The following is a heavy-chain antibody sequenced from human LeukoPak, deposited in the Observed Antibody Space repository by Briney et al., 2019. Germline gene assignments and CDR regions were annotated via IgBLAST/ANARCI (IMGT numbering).Heavy chain of an antibody. V-gene: IGHV1-2*06. D-gene: IGHD3-9*01. Sequence: ASVKVSCRASGYIFIGYYMHWVRQAPGKGLEWMGRINPNSGGTKYAQKFQGRVTMTRDTSISTAYMELSRLRSDDTAVYHCARGGLILRYFVDYYYYYMDVWGKGTTVTVSS. CDR2: INPNSGGT. CDR3: ARGGLILRYFVDYYYYYMDV. CDR1: GYIFIGYY. J-gene: IGHJ6*03.